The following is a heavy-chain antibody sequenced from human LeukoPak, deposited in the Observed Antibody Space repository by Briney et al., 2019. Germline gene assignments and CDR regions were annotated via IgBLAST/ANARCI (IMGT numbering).Heavy chain of an antibody. CDR2: MNPNSGNT. Sequence: ASVKVSCKASGYTFTSYDINWMRQATGQGLEWMGWMNPNSGNTGYAQKFQGRVTMTTDTSTTTAYMELRSLRSDDTAVYYCARICGGDCYSNYYGMDVWGQGTTVTVSS. CDR3: ARICGGDCYSNYYGMDV. V-gene: IGHV1-8*01. CDR1: GYTFTSYD. J-gene: IGHJ6*02. D-gene: IGHD2-21*02.